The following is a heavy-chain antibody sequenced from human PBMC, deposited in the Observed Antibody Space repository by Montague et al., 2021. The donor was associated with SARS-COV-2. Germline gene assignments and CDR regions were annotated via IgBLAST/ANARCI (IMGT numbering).Heavy chain of an antibody. D-gene: IGHD3-3*01. V-gene: IGHV4-31*03. CDR1: GGSISSGGYY. J-gene: IGHJ4*02. Sequence: TLSLTCTVSGGSISSGGYYWSWIRQHQGKGLEWIGYIYYSGSTYYNPSLKSRVTISVDTSKNQFSLKLSSVTAADTAVYYCARVVTIFGVGDTFDYWGQGTLVTVSS. CDR2: IYYSGST. CDR3: ARVVTIFGVGDTFDY.